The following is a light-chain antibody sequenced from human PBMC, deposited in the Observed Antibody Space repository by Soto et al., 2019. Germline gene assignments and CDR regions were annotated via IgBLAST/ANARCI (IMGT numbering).Light chain of an antibody. CDR3: QRYKSYSPPWT. CDR1: QSISSW. J-gene: IGKJ1*01. Sequence: DIQMTQSPSTLSASVGDRVTITCRASQSISSWLAWYQQKPGKAPKLLIYKASSLESGVPPRFSGSGSGTEFTLTVSSLQPDDFATYYCQRYKSYSPPWTFGQGTKVEIK. CDR2: KAS. V-gene: IGKV1-5*03.